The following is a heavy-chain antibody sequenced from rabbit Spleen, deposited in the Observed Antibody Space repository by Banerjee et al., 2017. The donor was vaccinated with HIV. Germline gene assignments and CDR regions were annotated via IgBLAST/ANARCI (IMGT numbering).Heavy chain of an antibody. D-gene: IGHD8-1*01. J-gene: IGHJ4*01. Sequence: QEQLVESGGGLVQPEGSLTLTCKASGFSFSDRDVMCWVRQAPGKGLEWIACINIVTGKSVYAGWASGRFIMSRTSSTTVTLQMTSLTAADTATYFCARDLVVVIGWNFNLWGPGTLVTVS. V-gene: IGHV1S45*01. CDR2: INIVTGKS. CDR3: ARDLVVVIGWNFNL. CDR1: GFSFSDRDV.